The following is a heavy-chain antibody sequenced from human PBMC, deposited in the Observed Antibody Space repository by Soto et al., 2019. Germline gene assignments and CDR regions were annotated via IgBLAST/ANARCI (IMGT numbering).Heavy chain of an antibody. Sequence: SETLSLTCTVSGGSIRSYYWSWIRQPPGKGLEWIGYIYYSGSTNYNPSLKSRVTISVDTSKNQFSLKLSSVTAADTAVYYCTEGGYSDPFDYWGQGTLVTVSS. CDR2: IYYSGST. J-gene: IGHJ4*02. CDR3: TEGGYSDPFDY. V-gene: IGHV4-59*01. D-gene: IGHD3-16*01. CDR1: GGSIRSYY.